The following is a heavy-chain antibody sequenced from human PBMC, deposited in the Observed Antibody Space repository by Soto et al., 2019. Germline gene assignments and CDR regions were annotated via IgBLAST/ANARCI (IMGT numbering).Heavy chain of an antibody. CDR3: ARVEYSSSWYGGPAYYYYYGMDV. CDR1: GYTFTNYG. CDR2: ISAYNGNT. D-gene: IGHD6-13*01. J-gene: IGHJ6*02. V-gene: IGHV1-18*01. Sequence: ASVKVSCKASGYTFTNYGISWVRQAPGQGLEWMGWISAYNGNTNYAQKLQGRVTMTTDTSTSTAYMELRSLRSDDTAVYYCARVEYSSSWYGGPAYYYYYGMDVWGQGTTVTVSS.